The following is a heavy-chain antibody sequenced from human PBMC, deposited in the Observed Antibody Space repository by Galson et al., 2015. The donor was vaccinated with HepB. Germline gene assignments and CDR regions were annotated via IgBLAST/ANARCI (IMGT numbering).Heavy chain of an antibody. Sequence: SETLSLTCAVYGGSFSDYYWSWIRQSPGTGLEWIGEVNHSGSANYKSSLKSRVTMSVDTSKNLFSLKLSSVTAADTAVYFCARGPSGLDVWGQGTTVTVSS. J-gene: IGHJ6*02. CDR3: ARGPSGLDV. CDR2: VNHSGSA. CDR1: GGSFSDYY. V-gene: IGHV4-34*01.